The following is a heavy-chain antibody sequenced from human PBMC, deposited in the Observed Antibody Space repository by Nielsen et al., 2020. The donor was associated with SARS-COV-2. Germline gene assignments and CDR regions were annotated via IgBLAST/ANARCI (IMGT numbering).Heavy chain of an antibody. Sequence: WVRQAPGQGLEWMGWISAYNGNTNYAQKLQGRVTMTTDTSTSTAYMELRSLRSDDTAVYYCARGYCSSTSCSPFAYMDVWGKGTTVTVSS. CDR2: ISAYNGNT. J-gene: IGHJ6*03. V-gene: IGHV1-18*01. D-gene: IGHD2-2*01. CDR3: ARGYCSSTSCSPFAYMDV.